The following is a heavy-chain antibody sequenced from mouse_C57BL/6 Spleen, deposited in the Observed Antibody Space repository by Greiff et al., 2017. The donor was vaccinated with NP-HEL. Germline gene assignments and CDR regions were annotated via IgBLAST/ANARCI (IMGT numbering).Heavy chain of an antibody. CDR1: GYTFTSYW. CDR3: ARDDYDRGRWFAY. J-gene: IGHJ3*01. D-gene: IGHD2-4*01. Sequence: QVQLQQSGAELVKPGASVKLSCKASGYTFTSYWMQWVKQRPGQGLEWIGEIDPSDSYTNYNQKFKGKATLTVDTSSSTAYMQLSSLTSEDSAVYYCARDDYDRGRWFAYWGQGTLVTVSA. V-gene: IGHV1-50*01. CDR2: IDPSDSYT.